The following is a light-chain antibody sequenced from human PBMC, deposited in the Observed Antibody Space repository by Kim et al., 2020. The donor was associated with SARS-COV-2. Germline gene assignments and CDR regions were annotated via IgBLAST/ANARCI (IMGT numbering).Light chain of an antibody. CDR3: NSRDSNDNVV. CDR1: SLRSYY. V-gene: IGLV3-19*01. Sequence: SSELTQDPAVSVALGQTVRITCQGDSLRSYYATWYQQKPGQAPIVVIYGKNNRPSGIPDRFSGSSSGNTDSLTITGTQAGAEADHYCNSRDSNDNVVFGGGTRLTV. J-gene: IGLJ2*01. CDR2: GKN.